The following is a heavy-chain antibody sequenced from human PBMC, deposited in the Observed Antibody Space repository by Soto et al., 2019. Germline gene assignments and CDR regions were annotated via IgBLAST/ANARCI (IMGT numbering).Heavy chain of an antibody. CDR2: MNPNSGNT. D-gene: IGHD3-22*01. V-gene: IGHV1-8*01. J-gene: IGHJ3*02. CDR3: ARVGEAYYYDSSGDPDAFDI. Sequence: ASVKVSCKDSGYTFTSYDINWVRQATGQGLEWMGWMNPNSGNTGYAQKFQGRVTMTRNTSISTAYMELSSLRSEDTAVYYCARVGEAYYYDSSGDPDAFDIWGQGTMVTVSS. CDR1: GYTFTSYD.